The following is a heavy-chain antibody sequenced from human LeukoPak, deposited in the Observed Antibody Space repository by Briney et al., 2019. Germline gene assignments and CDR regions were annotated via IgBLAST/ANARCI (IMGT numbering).Heavy chain of an antibody. Sequence: GGSLRLSCAASGFTVSSNYMSWVRQAPGKGLEWVSVIFSGGSTYYADSVKGRFTNSRDNSKNTLYLQMNSLRAEDTAVYYCARENDMGYCSGGRCYKGYNAMDVWGQGTTVTVSS. V-gene: IGHV3-53*01. D-gene: IGHD2-15*01. CDR3: ARENDMGYCSGGRCYKGYNAMDV. CDR2: IFSGGST. CDR1: GFTVSSNY. J-gene: IGHJ6*02.